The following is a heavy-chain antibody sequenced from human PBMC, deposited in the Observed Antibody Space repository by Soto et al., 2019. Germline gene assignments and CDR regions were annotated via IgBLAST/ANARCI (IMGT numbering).Heavy chain of an antibody. Sequence: SETLSLTCTVSGGSISSGDYYWSWIRQPPGKGLEWIGYIYYSGSTYYNPSLKSRVTISVDTSKNQFSLKLSSVTAADTAVYYCARDGYCSSTSCQNWFDPWGQGTLVTVSS. D-gene: IGHD2-2*03. CDR2: IYYSGST. J-gene: IGHJ5*02. V-gene: IGHV4-30-4*01. CDR1: GGSISSGDYY. CDR3: ARDGYCSSTSCQNWFDP.